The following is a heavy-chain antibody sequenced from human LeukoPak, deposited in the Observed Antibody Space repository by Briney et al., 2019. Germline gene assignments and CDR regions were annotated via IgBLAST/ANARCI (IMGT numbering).Heavy chain of an antibody. V-gene: IGHV6-1*01. Sequence: SQTLSLTCAISGDSLSNNNVAWNWIRQSPSRGLEWLGRTYYRSKWNTDYAVSVKSRITINSDTSKNQFSLQPNSVTPEDTAVYYCARGCYSSFDYWDQGTLVTVSS. D-gene: IGHD5-18*01. CDR1: GDSLSNNNVA. J-gene: IGHJ4*02. CDR2: TYYRSKWNT. CDR3: ARGCYSSFDY.